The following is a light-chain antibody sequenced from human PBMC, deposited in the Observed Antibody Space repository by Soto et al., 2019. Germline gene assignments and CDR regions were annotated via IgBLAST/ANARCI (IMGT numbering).Light chain of an antibody. V-gene: IGKV3-11*01. CDR3: QQRSNWPRFT. CDR2: DAS. J-gene: IGKJ2*01. Sequence: EIVLTQSPATLSLSPGERATLSCRASQSVSNYLAWYHQQPGQAPRLLIYDASNRAAGSPARFSGSGSGTDFTLPISSLEPEDFVVYYCQQRSNWPRFTFGQGTKVEIK. CDR1: QSVSNY.